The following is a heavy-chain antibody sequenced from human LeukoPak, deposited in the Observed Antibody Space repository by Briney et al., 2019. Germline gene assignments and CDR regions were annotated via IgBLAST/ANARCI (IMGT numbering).Heavy chain of an antibody. CDR1: GGTFSSYA. J-gene: IGHJ6*03. V-gene: IGHV1-69*05. CDR3: ASTTAAGRYYYYYYMDV. D-gene: IGHD6-13*01. CDR2: IIPIFGTA. Sequence: ASVKVSCKASGGTFSSYAISWVRQAPGQGLEWMGGIIPIFGTANYAQKFQGRVTITTDESTSTAYMELSSLRSEDTAVYYCASTTAAGRYYYYYYMDVWGKGTTVTVSS.